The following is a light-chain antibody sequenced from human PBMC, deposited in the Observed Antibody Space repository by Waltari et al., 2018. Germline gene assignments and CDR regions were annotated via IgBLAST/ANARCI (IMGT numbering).Light chain of an antibody. CDR3: PPYCNSPYT. CDR1: QSVRSSY. V-gene: IGKV3-20*01. J-gene: IGKJ2*01. Sequence: EIVLTQSPGTLSLSPGERATLFCRASQSVRSSYLAWYQQKLGQAPRLLIHSASSRATCIPDRFSVSWSGTNFTLNLRRLEPGDFGVYYRPPYCNSPYTFGQGTKLEI. CDR2: SAS.